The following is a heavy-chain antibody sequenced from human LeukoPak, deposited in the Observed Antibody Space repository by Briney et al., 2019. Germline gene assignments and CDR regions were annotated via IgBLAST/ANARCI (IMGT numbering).Heavy chain of an antibody. V-gene: IGHV3-21*01. CDR1: GFTFSSYS. CDR2: ISSSSSYI. Sequence: GGSPRLSCAASGFTFSSYSMNWVRQAPGKGLEWVSSISSSSSYIYYADSVKGRFTISRDNAKNSLYLQMNSLRAEDTAVYYCARDHKDTAMVIDYGMDVWGQGTTVTVSS. CDR3: ARDHKDTAMVIDYGMDV. D-gene: IGHD5-18*01. J-gene: IGHJ6*02.